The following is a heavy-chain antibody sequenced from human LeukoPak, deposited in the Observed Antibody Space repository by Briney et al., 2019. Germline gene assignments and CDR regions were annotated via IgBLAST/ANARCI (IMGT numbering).Heavy chain of an antibody. CDR1: GGSVSSGSYY. CDR2: IYYSGST. CDR3: ARGSLLGSPAGY. J-gene: IGHJ4*02. Sequence: PSETLSLTCTVSGGSVSSGSYYWSWIRQPPGRGLEWIGYIYYSGSTNYNPSLKSRVTISVDTSKNQFSLKLSSVTAADTAVYYCARGSLLGSPAGYWGQGTLVTVSS. V-gene: IGHV4-61*01. D-gene: IGHD1-26*01.